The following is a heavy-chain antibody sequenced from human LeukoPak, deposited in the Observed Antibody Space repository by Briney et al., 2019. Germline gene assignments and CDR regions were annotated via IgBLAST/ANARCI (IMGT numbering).Heavy chain of an antibody. V-gene: IGHV3-30*18. J-gene: IGHJ4*02. Sequence: GGSLRLSCAASGFTFSSYGMHWVRQAPGKGLEWVAVISYDGSNKYYADSVKGRFTISRDNSENTLYLQMNSLRAEDTAVYYCAKIAAAGTDYWGQGTLVTVSS. CDR1: GFTFSSYG. D-gene: IGHD6-13*01. CDR3: AKIAAAGTDY. CDR2: ISYDGSNK.